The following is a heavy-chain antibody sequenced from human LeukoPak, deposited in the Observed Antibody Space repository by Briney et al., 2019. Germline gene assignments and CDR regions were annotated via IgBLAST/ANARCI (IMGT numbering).Heavy chain of an antibody. CDR3: AKDWSDYYDSSGSDAFDI. V-gene: IGHV3-23*01. CDR1: GFTFSSYA. Sequence: PGGSLRLSCAASGFTFSSYAMSWVRQAPGRGLEWVSAISGSGGSTNYADSVKGRFTISRDNSKNTLYLQMNSLRAEDTAVYYCAKDWSDYYDSSGSDAFDIWGQGTMVTVSS. CDR2: ISGSGGST. D-gene: IGHD3-22*01. J-gene: IGHJ3*02.